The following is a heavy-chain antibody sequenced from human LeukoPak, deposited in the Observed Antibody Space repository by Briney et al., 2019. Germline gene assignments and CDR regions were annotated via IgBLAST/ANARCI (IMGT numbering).Heavy chain of an antibody. CDR2: INHSGST. D-gene: IGHD3-10*01. Sequence: SETLSLTCAVYGGSFSGYYWSWIRQPPGKGQEWIGEINHSGSTNYNPSLKSRVTISVDTSKNQFSLKLSSVTAADTAVYYCARRAATWKMVRSRSSGYMDVWGKGTTVTVSS. CDR3: ARRAATWKMVRSRSSGYMDV. CDR1: GGSFSGYY. V-gene: IGHV4-34*01. J-gene: IGHJ6*03.